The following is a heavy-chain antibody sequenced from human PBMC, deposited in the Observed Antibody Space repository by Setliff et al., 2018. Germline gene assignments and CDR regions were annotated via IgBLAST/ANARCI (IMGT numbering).Heavy chain of an antibody. J-gene: IGHJ4*02. V-gene: IGHV3-7*03. CDR2: IRQDGTNK. Sequence: PGESLKISCVASGFTISNYWMAWVRQAPGKGLEWVADIRQDGTNKYYVESVKGRFTISRYNAKNSLYLQMNSLRAEDTALYYCAREVWNIYDNDNSWSGYSDHWGQGTLVTVSS. D-gene: IGHD3-3*01. CDR1: GFTISNYW. CDR3: AREVWNIYDNDNSWSGYSDH.